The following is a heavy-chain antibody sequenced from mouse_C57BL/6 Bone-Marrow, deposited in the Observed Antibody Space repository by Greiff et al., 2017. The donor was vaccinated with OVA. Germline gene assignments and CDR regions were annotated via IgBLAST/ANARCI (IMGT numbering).Heavy chain of an antibody. CDR3: ARGSNYPYYYAMDY. J-gene: IGHJ4*01. D-gene: IGHD2-5*01. Sequence: EVKLMESGPGLVKPSQSLSLTCSVTGYSITSGYYWNWIRQFPGNKLEWMGYISYDGSNNYNPSLKNRNSITRDTSKNQFVLKLNSVTTEDTATYYCARGSNYPYYYAMDYWGQGTSVTVSS. CDR1: GYSITSGYY. V-gene: IGHV3-6*01. CDR2: ISYDGSN.